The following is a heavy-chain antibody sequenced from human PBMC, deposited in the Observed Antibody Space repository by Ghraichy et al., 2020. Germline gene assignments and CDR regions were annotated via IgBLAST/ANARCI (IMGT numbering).Heavy chain of an antibody. D-gene: IGHD2-15*01. CDR1: GGSITRNQ. Sequence: SETPSLTCIISGGSITRNQWSWIRQPPGDGLESLGYISYTEVAHYNPSLKTRVTMSLDTSRNQFSLTLTSVTAADTAVYFCARHVTHSDPVDWGQGTLVTVSS. CDR2: ISYTEVA. J-gene: IGHJ4*02. V-gene: IGHV4-59*08. CDR3: ARHVTHSDPVD.